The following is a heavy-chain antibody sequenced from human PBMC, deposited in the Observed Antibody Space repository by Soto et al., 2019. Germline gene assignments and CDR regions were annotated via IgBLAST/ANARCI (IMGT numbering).Heavy chain of an antibody. J-gene: IGHJ4*02. CDR2: IIPILGIA. Sequence: QVQLVQSGAEVKKPGSSVKVSCKASGGTFSSYTISWVRQAPGQGLEWMGRIIPILGIANYAQKFRGRVTITADKSTSTAYMELSSLRSEDTAVYYCARVRYYYDSSGYYGVGQDYWGQGTLVTVSS. CDR1: GGTFSSYT. CDR3: ARVRYYYDSSGYYGVGQDY. D-gene: IGHD3-22*01. V-gene: IGHV1-69*02.